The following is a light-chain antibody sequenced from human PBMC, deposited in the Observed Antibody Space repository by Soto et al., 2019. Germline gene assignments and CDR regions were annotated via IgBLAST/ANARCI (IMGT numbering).Light chain of an antibody. Sequence: DIQMTQSPSSLSASLGDRVTITCRASQNIDNYLNWYQQKPGKAPKLLIYATSTLQSGVPSRFSGSGSGTEFTLTISSLQAEDFATYYCLQLYNFSWTFGQGTKVDIK. CDR3: LQLYNFSWT. J-gene: IGKJ1*01. CDR2: ATS. V-gene: IGKV1-39*01. CDR1: QNIDNY.